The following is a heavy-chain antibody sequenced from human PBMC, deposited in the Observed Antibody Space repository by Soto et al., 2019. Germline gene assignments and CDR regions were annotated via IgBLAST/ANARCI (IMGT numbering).Heavy chain of an antibody. CDR3: ARESVEYYYDSTPRPGAFDI. CDR2: IIPIFGTA. CDR1: GYTFTSYY. V-gene: IGHV1-69*13. Sequence: ASVKVSCKASGYTFTSYYMHWVRQAPGQGLEWMGGIIPIFGTANYAQKFQGRVTITADESTSTAYMELSSLRSEDTAVYYCARESVEYYYDSTPRPGAFDIWGQGTMVTVSS. D-gene: IGHD3-22*01. J-gene: IGHJ3*02.